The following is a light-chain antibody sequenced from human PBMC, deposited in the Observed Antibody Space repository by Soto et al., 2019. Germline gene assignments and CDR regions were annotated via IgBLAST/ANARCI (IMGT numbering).Light chain of an antibody. Sequence: EMVLTQSPGTLSLSPEERATLSCRASQSVSSSYLAWYQQKPGQAPRLLIYGASSRATCIPDRFSGSGSGTDFTLTISRLEPEDFAVYYCQQYGSSPRTFGGGTKVEIK. V-gene: IGKV3-20*01. CDR2: GAS. CDR3: QQYGSSPRT. CDR1: QSVSSSY. J-gene: IGKJ4*01.